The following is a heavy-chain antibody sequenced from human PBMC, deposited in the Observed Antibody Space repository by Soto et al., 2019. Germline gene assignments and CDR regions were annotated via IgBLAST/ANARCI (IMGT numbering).Heavy chain of an antibody. D-gene: IGHD3-3*01. J-gene: IGHJ5*02. Sequence: GGSLRLSCAASGFTFSSYWMHWVRQAPGKGLVWVSRINSDGSSTSYADSVKGRFTISRDNAKNTLYLQMNSLRAEDTAVYYCARDNPTYYDFWSGYRNWFDPWGQGTLVTVSS. V-gene: IGHV3-74*01. CDR1: GFTFSSYW. CDR2: INSDGSST. CDR3: ARDNPTYYDFWSGYRNWFDP.